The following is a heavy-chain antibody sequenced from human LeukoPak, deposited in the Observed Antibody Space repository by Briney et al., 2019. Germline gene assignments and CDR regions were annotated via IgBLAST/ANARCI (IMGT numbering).Heavy chain of an antibody. CDR3: ARINGQRTSIDY. CDR1: GFTFSNFW. V-gene: IGHV3-7*01. Sequence: GGSLRLSCAASGFTFSNFWMNWVRQAPGKGLEWVANINQDGTEKFYVDSVRGRFTISRDNAKNSLYLQMNSLRADDTAVYYCARINGQRTSIDYWGQGTLVTVSS. D-gene: IGHD6-25*01. CDR2: INQDGTEK. J-gene: IGHJ4*02.